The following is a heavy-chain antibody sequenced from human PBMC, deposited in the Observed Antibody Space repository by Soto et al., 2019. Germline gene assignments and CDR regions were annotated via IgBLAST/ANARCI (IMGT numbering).Heavy chain of an antibody. CDR2: IDWDNNK. J-gene: IGHJ6*02. Sequence: SGPTLVNPTQTLTLTCTVSGFSVSTSGMCVSWIRQPPGKALEWLALIDWDNNKYYSTSLKTRVTISKDTSKNQVVLTMTNVDPVDIATYYCARSTGYYYYYGVDVWGQGTTVTVSS. V-gene: IGHV2-70*13. D-gene: IGHD1-1*01. CDR3: ARSTGYYYYYGVDV. CDR1: GFSVSTSGMC.